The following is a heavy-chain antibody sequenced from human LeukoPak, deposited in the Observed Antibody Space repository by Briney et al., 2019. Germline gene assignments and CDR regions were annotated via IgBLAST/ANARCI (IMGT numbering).Heavy chain of an antibody. D-gene: IGHD4-17*01. CDR1: GFTVSSNY. V-gene: IGHV3-53*01. CDR2: IYSGGST. CDR3: ARAHRGTTGAFDI. J-gene: IGHJ3*02. Sequence: GGSLRLSCAASGFTVSSNYMNWVRQAPGKGLEWVSVIYSGGSTYYADSVKGRFTISRDNSKNTLYLQMNSLRAEGTAVYYCARAHRGTTGAFDIWGQGTMVTVSS.